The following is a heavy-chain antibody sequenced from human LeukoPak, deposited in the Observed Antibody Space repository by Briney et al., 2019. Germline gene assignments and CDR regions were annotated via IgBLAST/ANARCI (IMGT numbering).Heavy chain of an antibody. D-gene: IGHD3-10*01. Sequence: SETLSLTCTVSGYSISGGYYWGWIRQPPGKGLEWIGSIYTSGSTYYNPSLKSRVTISVDTSKNQFSLKLSSVTAADTAVYYCAKAPPTGMSDYWGQGTLVTVSS. CDR2: IYTSGST. CDR1: GYSISGGYY. J-gene: IGHJ4*02. V-gene: IGHV4-38-2*02. CDR3: AKAPPTGMSDY.